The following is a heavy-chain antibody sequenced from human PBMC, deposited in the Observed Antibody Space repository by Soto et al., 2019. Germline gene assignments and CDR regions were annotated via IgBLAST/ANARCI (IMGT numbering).Heavy chain of an antibody. V-gene: IGHV1-46*01. CDR3: TRTITMVRGVFTWPIDY. Sequence: ASVKVSWKACGYTFTSYYMHWVRQAPGQGLEWVGIINPSDRTTSYAQKFQGRLTMTRDTSTSTIYMELSSLTSDDTAVYYCTRTITMVRGVFTWPIDYWGQGTLVTVSS. D-gene: IGHD3-10*01. CDR1: GYTFTSYY. CDR2: INPSDRTT. J-gene: IGHJ4*02.